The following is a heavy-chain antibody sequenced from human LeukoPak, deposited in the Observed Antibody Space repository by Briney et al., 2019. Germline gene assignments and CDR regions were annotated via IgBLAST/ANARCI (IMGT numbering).Heavy chain of an antibody. V-gene: IGHV1-24*01. J-gene: IGHJ4*02. Sequence: ASVKVSCKVSGYTLTELSMHWVRQAPGKGLEWMGGFDPEDGETIYAQKFQGRVTMTEDTSTGTAYMELSSLRSEDTAVYYCATAAGSYYPYYFDYWGQGTLVTVSS. CDR1: GYTLTELS. D-gene: IGHD1-26*01. CDR2: FDPEDGET. CDR3: ATAAGSYYPYYFDY.